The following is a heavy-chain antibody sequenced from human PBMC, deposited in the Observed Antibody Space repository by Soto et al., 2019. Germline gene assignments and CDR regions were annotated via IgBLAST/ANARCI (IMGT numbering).Heavy chain of an antibody. V-gene: IGHV3-23*01. J-gene: IGHJ4*01. Sequence: AACEGNVGTSARSRVRQNKGSGREWVTAISGSRVSTDYADSVKVRFTISRANSKNALYLHMNGLRAEDTALYYCAKLPYSSCVNYLDYWG. CDR2: ISGSRVST. D-gene: IGHD6-19*01. CDR1: EGNVGTSA. CDR3: AKLPYSSCVNYLDY.